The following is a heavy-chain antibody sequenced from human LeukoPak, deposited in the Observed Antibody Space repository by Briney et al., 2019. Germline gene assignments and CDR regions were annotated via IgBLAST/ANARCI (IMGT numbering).Heavy chain of an antibody. V-gene: IGHV4-39*01. CDR1: GGSISSSSYY. CDR3: ARVAHYGSGSPVLYGMDV. D-gene: IGHD3-10*01. CDR2: VYYSGST. J-gene: IGHJ6*02. Sequence: SETLSLTCTVSGGSISSSSYYWGWIRQPPGKGLEWIGSVYYSGSTYYSPSLKSRVTISVDTSKNQFSLKLSSVTAADTAVYYCARVAHYGSGSPVLYGMDVWGQGTTVTVSS.